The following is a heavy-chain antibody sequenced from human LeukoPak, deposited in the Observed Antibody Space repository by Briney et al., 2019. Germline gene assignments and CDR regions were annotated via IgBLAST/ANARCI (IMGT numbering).Heavy chain of an antibody. CDR1: GFTFSDYY. V-gene: IGHV3-11*06. CDR2: ISSSSSYI. J-gene: IGHJ4*02. Sequence: GGSLGLSCAASGFTFSDYYMSWIRQAPGKGLEWVSSISSSSSYIYYAGSVKGRFTISRDNAKNSLYLQMNSLRAEDTAVYYCARGQASDFDYWGQGTLVTVSS. CDR3: ARGQASDFDY.